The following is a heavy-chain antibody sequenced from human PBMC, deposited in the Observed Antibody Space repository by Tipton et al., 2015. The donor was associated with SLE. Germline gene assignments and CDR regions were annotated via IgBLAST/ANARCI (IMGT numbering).Heavy chain of an antibody. Sequence: TLSLTCAVSGGSISSGGYSWSWIRQPPGKGLEWIGYIYHSGSTYYNPSLKSRVTISVDRSKNQFSLKLSSVTAADTAVYYCARGGIVGAAGFDYWGQGTLVTVSS. CDR1: GGSISSGGYS. CDR2: IYHSGST. J-gene: IGHJ4*02. D-gene: IGHD1-26*01. V-gene: IGHV4-30-2*01. CDR3: ARGGIVGAAGFDY.